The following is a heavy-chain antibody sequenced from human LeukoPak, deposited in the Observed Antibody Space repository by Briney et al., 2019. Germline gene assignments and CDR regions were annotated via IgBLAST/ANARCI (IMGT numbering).Heavy chain of an antibody. D-gene: IGHD5-24*01. Sequence: GESLKISCKGSGYSFTSYWIGWVRQMPGKGLEWMGIIYPGDSDTRYNPSFQGQVTISADKSISTAYLQWSSLKASDTAMYYCGRPQDPGERATKKGVDYWGQGTLVPVSS. CDR2: IYPGDSDT. V-gene: IGHV5-51*01. CDR3: GRPQDPGERATKKGVDY. J-gene: IGHJ4*02. CDR1: GYSFTSYW.